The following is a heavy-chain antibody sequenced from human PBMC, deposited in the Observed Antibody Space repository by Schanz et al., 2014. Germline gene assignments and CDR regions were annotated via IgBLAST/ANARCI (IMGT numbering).Heavy chain of an antibody. J-gene: IGHJ4*02. V-gene: IGHV1-69*04. CDR2: IIPILGIA. CDR3: ARGYGGYDPAGALDY. Sequence: QVQVVQSGAEVKKPGASVKVSCKASGYTFTDYGVIWVRQAPGQGLEWMGRIIPILGIANYAQKFQGRVTITADRSTSTAYMELSSLRSEDTAVYYCARGYGGYDPAGALDYWGQGTLVTVSS. CDR1: GYTFTDYG. D-gene: IGHD5-12*01.